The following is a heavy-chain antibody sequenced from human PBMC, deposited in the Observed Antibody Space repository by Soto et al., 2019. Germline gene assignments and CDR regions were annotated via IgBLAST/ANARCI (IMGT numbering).Heavy chain of an antibody. CDR2: ISYDGSNK. D-gene: IGHD3-9*01. CDR3: ARDKRRYFDWLTTPYYYYGMDV. V-gene: IGHV3-30-3*01. Sequence: PVGSLRLSCAASGFTFSSYAMHWVRQAPGKGLEWVAVISYDGSNKYYADSVKGRFTISRDNSKNTLYLQMNSLRAEDTAVYYCARDKRRYFDWLTTPYYYYGMDVWGQGTTVTVSS. J-gene: IGHJ6*02. CDR1: GFTFSSYA.